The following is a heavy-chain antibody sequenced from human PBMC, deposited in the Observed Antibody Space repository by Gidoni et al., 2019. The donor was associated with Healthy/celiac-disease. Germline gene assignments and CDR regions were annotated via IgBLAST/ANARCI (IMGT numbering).Heavy chain of an antibody. D-gene: IGHD3-10*01. CDR3: ARDPGKVRGVIITPFDY. CDR2: INPSGGST. Sequence: QVQLVQSGAEVKKPGASVKVSCKASGYTFTSYYMHWVRQAPGQGLEWKGIINPSGGSTSYAQKFQGRVTMTRDTSTSTVYMELSSLRSEDTAVYYCARDPGKVRGVIITPFDYWGQGTLVTVSS. J-gene: IGHJ4*02. CDR1: GYTFTSYY. V-gene: IGHV1-46*01.